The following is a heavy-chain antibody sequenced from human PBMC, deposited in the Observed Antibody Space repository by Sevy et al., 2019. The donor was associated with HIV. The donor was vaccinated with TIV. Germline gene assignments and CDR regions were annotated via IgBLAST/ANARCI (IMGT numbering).Heavy chain of an antibody. V-gene: IGHV3-7*01. CDR2: IKQDGSEK. CDR3: ARDHSSTSLWKSITGTFTDY. D-gene: IGHD1-7*01. J-gene: IGHJ4*01. CDR1: GFTFSSYW. Sequence: GGSLRLSCAASGFTFSSYWMSWVRQAPAKGLEWVANIKQDGSEKYYVDSVKGRFTISRDNAKNSLYLQMNSLRAEDTAVYYCARDHSSTSLWKSITGTFTDYWGHGTLVTVSS.